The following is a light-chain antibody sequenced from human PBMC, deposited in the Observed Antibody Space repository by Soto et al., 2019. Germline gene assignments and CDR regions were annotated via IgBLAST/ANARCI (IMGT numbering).Light chain of an antibody. CDR3: QQYNSDPPWT. CDR2: DAS. J-gene: IGKJ1*01. CDR1: QSISHL. Sequence: DIQMTQSPSTLYTSVGDRVTITCRASQSISHLLAWYQQKPGKAPKLLIHDASSLENGISSRFSGSGSGTEFTLTISGLQPDDFATYYCQQYNSDPPWTFGQGTKV. V-gene: IGKV1-5*01.